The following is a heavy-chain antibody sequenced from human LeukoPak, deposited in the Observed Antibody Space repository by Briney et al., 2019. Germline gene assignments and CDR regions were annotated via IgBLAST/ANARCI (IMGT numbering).Heavy chain of an antibody. D-gene: IGHD1-26*01. J-gene: IGHJ4*02. V-gene: IGHV1-18*01. Sequence: ASVKVSCKASGYTFTSYAMHWVRQAPGQGLEWMGWISAYNGNTNYAQKFQGRVTMTTDTSTSTAYMELRSLRSDDTAVYYCARYIVGATDFDYWGQGTLVTVSS. CDR2: ISAYNGNT. CDR1: GYTFTSYA. CDR3: ARYIVGATDFDY.